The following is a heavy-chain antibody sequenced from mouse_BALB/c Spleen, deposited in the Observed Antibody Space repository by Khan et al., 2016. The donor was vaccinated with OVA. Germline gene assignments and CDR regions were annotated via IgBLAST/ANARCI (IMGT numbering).Heavy chain of an antibody. CDR1: GYIFTNYG. CDR2: INTYTGEP. V-gene: IGHV9-3-1*01. Sequence: QIQLVQSGPELKKPGETVKISCKASGYIFTNYGMTWVKQAPGKGLKWMGWINTYTGEPTYADDFKGRFAFSLETSANTAHLQINNLKNEDTATSFCARTLYGSGYDYAMDYWGQGTSVTVSS. J-gene: IGHJ4*01. D-gene: IGHD1-1*01. CDR3: ARTLYGSGYDYAMDY.